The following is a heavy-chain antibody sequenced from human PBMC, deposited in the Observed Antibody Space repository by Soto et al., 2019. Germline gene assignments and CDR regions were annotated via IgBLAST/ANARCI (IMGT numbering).Heavy chain of an antibody. CDR1: GFTFSHAW. CDR3: TTDLIGDADSGYKKIDY. Sequence: GGSLRLSCAASGFTFSHAWMNWVRQAPGKGLEWVGRIKSKTDGGTTDYAAPVKGRFTISRDDSKNTLYLQMNSLKTEDTAVYYCTTDLIGDADSGYKKIDYWGQGTLVTVSS. V-gene: IGHV3-15*07. J-gene: IGHJ4*02. CDR2: IKSKTDGGTT. D-gene: IGHD3-22*01.